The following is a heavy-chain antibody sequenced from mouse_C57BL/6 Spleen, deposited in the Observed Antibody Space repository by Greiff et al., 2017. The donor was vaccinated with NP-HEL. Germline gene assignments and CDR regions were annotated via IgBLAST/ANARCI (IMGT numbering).Heavy chain of an antibody. CDR3: ARYSRFAY. CDR1: GFTFSDYG. CDR2: ISSGSSTI. J-gene: IGHJ3*01. Sequence: EVQLQQSGGGLVKPGGSLKLSCAASGFTFSDYGMPWVRQAPEKGLEWVAYISSGSSTIYYADTVKGRFTISRDNAKNTLFLQMTSLRSEDTAMYYCARYSRFAYWGHGTLVTVSA. V-gene: IGHV5-17*01.